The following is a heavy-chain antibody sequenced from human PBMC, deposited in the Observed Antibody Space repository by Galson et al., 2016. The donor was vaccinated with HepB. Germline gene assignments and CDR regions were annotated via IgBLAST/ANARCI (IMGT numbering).Heavy chain of an antibody. CDR3: AKFPRLRAAFDY. Sequence: SLRLSCAASGFTFSTYGMHWVRQAPGKGLEWVAVISYDGSNKHYVDSVKGRFTISRDNSKNTLYLQMSSLRAEDAAVYYCAKFPRLRAAFDYWGQGTLVTVSS. V-gene: IGHV3-30*18. J-gene: IGHJ4*02. CDR1: GFTFSTYG. D-gene: IGHD4-17*01. CDR2: ISYDGSNK.